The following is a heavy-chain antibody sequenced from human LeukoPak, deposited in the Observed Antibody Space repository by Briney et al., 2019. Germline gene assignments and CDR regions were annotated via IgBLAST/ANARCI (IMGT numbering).Heavy chain of an antibody. D-gene: IGHD4-23*01. V-gene: IGHV4-30-4*08. J-gene: IGHJ4*02. CDR3: ARDLLNEGNHLDY. CDR2: IYYSGST. CDR1: GGSFSGYY. Sequence: PSETLSLTCAVYGGSFSGYYWSWIRQPPGKGLGWIGYIYYSGSTYYNPSLKSRVTISVDTSKNQFSLKLSSVTAADTAVYYCARDLLNEGNHLDYWGQGTLVTVSS.